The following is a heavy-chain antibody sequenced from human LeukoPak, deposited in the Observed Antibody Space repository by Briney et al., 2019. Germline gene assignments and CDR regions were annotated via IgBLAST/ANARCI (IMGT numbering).Heavy chain of an antibody. D-gene: IGHD3-22*01. V-gene: IGHV1-18*01. Sequence: ASVKVSCKASGYTFTSYGISWVRQAPGQGLERMGWISAYNGNTNYAQKFQGRVTMTEDTSTDTAYMELSSLRSEDTAVYYCATSRDDSSGYYYEDYWGQGTLVTVSS. CDR2: ISAYNGNT. CDR1: GYTFTSYG. J-gene: IGHJ4*02. CDR3: ATSRDDSSGYYYEDY.